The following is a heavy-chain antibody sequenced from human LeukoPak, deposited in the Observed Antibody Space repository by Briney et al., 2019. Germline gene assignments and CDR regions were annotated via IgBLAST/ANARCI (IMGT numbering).Heavy chain of an antibody. J-gene: IGHJ4*02. CDR1: VQTFTYHY. D-gene: IGHD4-17*01. Sequence: ASVKVSCKARVQTFTYHYIHWVRRAPGQGLEWMAWINPNSGVTNYAQKFQGRVTMTRDTSISAVYMELSGLRSDDTAVYYCARDLASYTVLVSGYYWGQGTLVTVSS. CDR3: ARDLASYTVLVSGYY. V-gene: IGHV1-2*02. CDR2: INPNSGVT.